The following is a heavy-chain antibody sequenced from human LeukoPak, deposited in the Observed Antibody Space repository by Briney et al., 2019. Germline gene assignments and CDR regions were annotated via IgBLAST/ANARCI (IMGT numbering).Heavy chain of an antibody. CDR1: GFTFRSDA. V-gene: IGHV3-23*01. CDR2: ISGSGGTT. Sequence: GGSLRLSCAASGFTFRSDAMSWVRQAPGKGLEWVSGISGSGGTTYYADSVKGRFTISRDNSKNTLYLQMNSLRAEDTAVYYCAREGSTEQQLVGYPFDYWGQGTLVTVSS. CDR3: AREGSTEQQLVGYPFDY. J-gene: IGHJ4*02. D-gene: IGHD6-13*01.